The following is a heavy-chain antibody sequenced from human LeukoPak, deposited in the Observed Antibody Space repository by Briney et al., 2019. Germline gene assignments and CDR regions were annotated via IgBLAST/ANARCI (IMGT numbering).Heavy chain of an antibody. CDR1: GFTFSSYA. J-gene: IGHJ4*02. Sequence: GGSLRLSCAASGFTFSSYAMSWVRQAPGKGLEWVSAISGSGGSTYYADSVKGRFTISRDNSKNTLYLQMNRLRAEDTAVYYCAKKHLVRGVITPNDYWGQGTLVTVSS. V-gene: IGHV3-23*01. D-gene: IGHD3-10*01. CDR3: AKKHLVRGVITPNDY. CDR2: ISGSGGST.